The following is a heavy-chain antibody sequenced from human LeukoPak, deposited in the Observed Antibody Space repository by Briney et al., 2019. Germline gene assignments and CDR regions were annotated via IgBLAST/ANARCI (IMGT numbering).Heavy chain of an antibody. CDR1: GYTFTSYA. D-gene: IGHD6-19*01. J-gene: IGHJ4*02. CDR3: ARLLPGIAVAGDFDY. V-gene: IGHV7-4-1*02. CDR2: INTNTGNP. Sequence: GASVKVSCKASGYTFTSYAMNWVRQAPGQGLEWMGWINTNTGNPTYAQGFTGRFVFSLDTSVSTAYLQISSLKAEDTAVYYCARLLPGIAVAGDFDYWGQGTLVTVSS.